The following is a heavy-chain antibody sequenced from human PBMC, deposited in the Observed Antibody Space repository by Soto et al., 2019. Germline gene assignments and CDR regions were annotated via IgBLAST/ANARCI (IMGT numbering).Heavy chain of an antibody. V-gene: IGHV3-21*01. D-gene: IGHD6-25*01. CDR2: ISSSSIYI. J-gene: IGHJ6*02. Sequence: EVQLVESGGGLVKPGGSLRLSCAASGFTFSSYTINWVRQAPGKGLEWVSSISSSSIYIYYADSVKGRFTISRDNAKNPLFLQMNNLRAEDTAVYFCAREGGDPPYYYFGLDVWGQGTTVTVSS. CDR3: AREGGDPPYYYFGLDV. CDR1: GFTFSSYT.